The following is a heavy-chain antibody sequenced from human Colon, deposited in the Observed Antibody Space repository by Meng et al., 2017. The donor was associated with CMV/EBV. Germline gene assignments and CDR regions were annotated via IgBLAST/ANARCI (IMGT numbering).Heavy chain of an antibody. V-gene: IGHV1-18*01. J-gene: IGHJ4*02. CDR3: ARDRFLEWLPLDY. CDR1: GYPFDSFG. CDR2: ISPYRGQT. Sequence: ASVKVSCKTSGYPFDSFGISWVRRAPGQGLEWMGWISPYRGQTEYLHKFQDRITLTTDASAATAYMELRNLGFDDTAVYYCARDRFLEWLPLDYWGQGSLVTVSS. D-gene: IGHD3-3*01.